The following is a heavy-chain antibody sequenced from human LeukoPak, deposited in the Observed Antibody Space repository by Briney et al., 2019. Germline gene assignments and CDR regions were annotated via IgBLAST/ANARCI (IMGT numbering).Heavy chain of an antibody. CDR2: IRYDGSNK. D-gene: IGHD4-11*01. CDR3: ARDSLRAALHYMDV. Sequence: PGGSLRLSCSASGFTFSRYSMSWVRQAPGKGLEWVAFIRYDGSNKYYADSVKGRFTISRDNSKNTLYLQMNSLRAEDTAVYYCARDSLRAALHYMDVWGKGATVTVSS. CDR1: GFTFSRYS. J-gene: IGHJ6*03. V-gene: IGHV3-30*02.